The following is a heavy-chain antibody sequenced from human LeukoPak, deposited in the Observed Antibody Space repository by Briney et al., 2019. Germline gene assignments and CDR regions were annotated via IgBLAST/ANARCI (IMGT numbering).Heavy chain of an antibody. CDR1: GFTFSSYA. Sequence: PGGSLRLSCAASGFTFSSYAMSWVRQAPGKGLEWVSAISGSGGSTYYADSVKGRFTISSDNSKNTLYLQMNSLRAEDTAVYYCAKATSRYSGSYGAANYFDYWGQGTLVTVSS. CDR2: ISGSGGST. J-gene: IGHJ4*02. V-gene: IGHV3-23*01. CDR3: AKATSRYSGSYGAANYFDY. D-gene: IGHD1-26*01.